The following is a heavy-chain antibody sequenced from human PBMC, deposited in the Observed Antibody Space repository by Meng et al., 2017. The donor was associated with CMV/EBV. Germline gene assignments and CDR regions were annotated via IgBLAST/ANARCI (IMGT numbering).Heavy chain of an antibody. J-gene: IGHJ6*02. CDR3: ARYHGNDNYTYSYYGMDV. D-gene: IGHD3-9*01. Sequence: GESLKISCTASGFTFSSYCVTWVRQAPGEGLQWVANIKQDGSEKYYVDSVKGRFTISRDNAKRSVYLQMNSLRADDTAVYYCARYHGNDNYTYSYYGMDVWGRGTTVTVSS. V-gene: IGHV3-7*01. CDR1: GFTFSSYC. CDR2: IKQDGSEK.